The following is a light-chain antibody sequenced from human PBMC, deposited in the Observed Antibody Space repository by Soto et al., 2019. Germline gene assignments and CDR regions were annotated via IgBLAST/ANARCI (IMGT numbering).Light chain of an antibody. CDR2: GAS. V-gene: IGKV3-15*01. CDR1: QSVSSN. CDR3: QQYNNWPPR. J-gene: IGKJ1*01. Sequence: EIVMTQSPATLSVSPGERATLSCRASQSVSSNLAWYQQKPGQDPRLLIYGASTRATGIPARFSGIGSGTEFTLTISSLQSEDFAVYYCQQYNNWPPRFGQGTKVDIK.